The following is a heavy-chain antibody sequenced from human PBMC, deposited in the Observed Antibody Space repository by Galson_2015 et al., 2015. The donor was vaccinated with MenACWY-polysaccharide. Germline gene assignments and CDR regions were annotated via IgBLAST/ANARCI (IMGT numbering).Heavy chain of an antibody. J-gene: IGHJ4*02. V-gene: IGHV3-7*01. D-gene: IGHD6-19*01. CDR2: IRPDGGEM. Sequence: SLRLSCAASGFSLSADWMNWVRQIPGKGLEWVANIRPDGGEMFYVDSVKGRFTISRDNAKNSLYLQMNNLRAEDPAVYYCARTIQWLVHFDLWGQGTLVTVSS. CDR1: GFSLSADW. CDR3: ARTIQWLVHFDL.